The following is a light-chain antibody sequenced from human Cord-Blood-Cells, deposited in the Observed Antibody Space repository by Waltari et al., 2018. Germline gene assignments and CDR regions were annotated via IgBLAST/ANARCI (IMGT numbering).Light chain of an antibody. CDR2: DVS. Sequence: QSALTQPASSPASPGQPLSISCTGTSPDACGYYDVSWYPQHPGKAPKLMIYDVSKRPSGVSNRFSGSKSGNTASLTISGLQAEDEADYYCSSYTSSSTLVFGGGTKLTVL. J-gene: IGLJ3*02. V-gene: IGLV2-14*01. CDR1: SPDACGYYD. CDR3: SSYTSSSTLV.